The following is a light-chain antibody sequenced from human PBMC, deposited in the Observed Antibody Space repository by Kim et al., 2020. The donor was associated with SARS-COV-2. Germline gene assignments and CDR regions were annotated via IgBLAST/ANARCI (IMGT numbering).Light chain of an antibody. Sequence: GQSVTISCSGSTSNVASNEVNWYQQLPGTAPKLLVYKSDQRPSEVPDRFSASKSGTSASLAINGLQSEDEADYYCAAWDDSLNVVVFGGGTQLTVL. CDR3: AAWDDSLNVVV. J-gene: IGLJ2*01. CDR1: TSNVASNE. V-gene: IGLV1-44*01. CDR2: KSD.